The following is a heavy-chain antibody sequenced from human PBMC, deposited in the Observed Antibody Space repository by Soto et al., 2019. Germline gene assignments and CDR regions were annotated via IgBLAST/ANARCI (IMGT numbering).Heavy chain of an antibody. CDR1: GGSIRSSTYY. D-gene: IGHD3-22*01. CDR3: ARHLYYYDSNGYWGFDY. J-gene: IGHJ4*02. Sequence: QMQLQESGPGLVKPSETLSLICTVSGGSIRSSTYYWGWIRQSPGKTLEWIGSIYYSGSTYYNPSLKSGLTISVDTSKNQFSLKLSSVTAADTAVYYCARHLYYYDSNGYWGFDYWGQGTLVTVSS. V-gene: IGHV4-39*01. CDR2: IYYSGST.